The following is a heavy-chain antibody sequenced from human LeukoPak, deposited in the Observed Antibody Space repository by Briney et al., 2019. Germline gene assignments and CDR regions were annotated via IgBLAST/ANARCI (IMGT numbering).Heavy chain of an antibody. CDR3: AKRGACSGDSCFSGYSFDY. CDR1: GFAFSSYA. Sequence: GGSLRLSCTASGFAFSSYAMSWVRQAPGKGLEWVSALSGSGSSTYYADSVKGRFTISRDNSKNTLYLQMDSLRAEDTTVYYCAKRGACSGDSCFSGYSFDYWGQGTLVTVSS. CDR2: LSGSGSST. D-gene: IGHD2-15*01. J-gene: IGHJ4*02. V-gene: IGHV3-23*01.